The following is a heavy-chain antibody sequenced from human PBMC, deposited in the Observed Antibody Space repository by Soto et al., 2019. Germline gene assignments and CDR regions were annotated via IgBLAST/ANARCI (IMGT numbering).Heavy chain of an antibody. CDR3: ARHRGVVLTRCFDP. D-gene: IGHD2-8*01. CDR1: GGSFSSSAYY. CDR2: IYYGGST. J-gene: IGHJ2*01. V-gene: IGHV4-39*01. Sequence: QLQLQESGPGLVKPSETLSLTCTVSGGSFSSSAYYWDWIRQPPGKGLEWIGSIYYGGSTYYNPSLKSRVTISVDTSKNQFSLKLSSLTAADTALYYCARHRGVVLTRCFDPWGRGTLVTVSS.